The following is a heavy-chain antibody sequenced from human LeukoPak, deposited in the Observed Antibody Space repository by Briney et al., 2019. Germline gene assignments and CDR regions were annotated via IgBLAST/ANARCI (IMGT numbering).Heavy chain of an antibody. J-gene: IGHJ3*02. CDR3: ASADSSGYRPRAFDI. V-gene: IGHV5-51*01. CDR2: IYTGDFDT. Sequence: LGESLKISCKGSGYSFTSYWIGWVRQMPGKGLEWMGIIYTGDFDTRYSPSFQGQVTISADKSISTAYLQWSSLKASDTAMYYCASADSSGYRPRAFDIWGQGTMVTVSS. D-gene: IGHD3-22*01. CDR1: GYSFTSYW.